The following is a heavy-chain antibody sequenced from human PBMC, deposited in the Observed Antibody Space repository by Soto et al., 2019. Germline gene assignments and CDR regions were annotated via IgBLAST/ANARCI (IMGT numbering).Heavy chain of an antibody. D-gene: IGHD3-16*02. CDR3: TTNYLWGSYLSDY. V-gene: IGHV3-15*07. CDR1: GFTFSNAW. J-gene: IGHJ4*02. Sequence: PGGSLRLSCAASGFTFSNAWMNWVRQAPGKGLEWVGRIKSKTDGGTTDYAAPVKGRFTISRDDSKNTLYLQMNSLKTEDTAVYYCTTNYLWGSYLSDYWGQGTLVTVSS. CDR2: IKSKTDGGTT.